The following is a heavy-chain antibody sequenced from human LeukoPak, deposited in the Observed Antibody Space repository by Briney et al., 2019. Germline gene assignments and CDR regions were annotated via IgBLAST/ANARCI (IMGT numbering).Heavy chain of an antibody. CDR2: ISSSGSTI. D-gene: IGHD6-19*01. CDR1: GFTFSSYE. V-gene: IGHV3-48*03. J-gene: IGHJ6*03. CDR3: ARTIAVADWNSYYYYMDV. Sequence: PGGSLRLSCAASGFTFSSYEMNWVRQAPGKGLEWVSYISSSGSTIYYADSVKGRFTISRDNAKNSLYLQMNSLRAEDTAVYYCARTIAVADWNSYYYYMDVWGKGTTVTVSS.